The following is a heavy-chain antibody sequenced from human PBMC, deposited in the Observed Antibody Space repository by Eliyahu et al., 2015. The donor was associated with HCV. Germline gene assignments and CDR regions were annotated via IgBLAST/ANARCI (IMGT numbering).Heavy chain of an antibody. V-gene: IGHV4-34*01. J-gene: IGHJ4*02. D-gene: IGHD4-17*01. CDR2: INHSGST. Sequence: QVQLQQWGAGLLKPSETLSLTCAVYGGSFSGYYWSWIRQPPGKGLEWIGEINHSGSTKHHPSLKSRVTISVDTSKNQFSLKLSSVTAADTAVYYCARGYGDYVDFDYWGQGTLVTVSS. CDR3: ARGYGDYVDFDY. CDR1: GGSFSGYY.